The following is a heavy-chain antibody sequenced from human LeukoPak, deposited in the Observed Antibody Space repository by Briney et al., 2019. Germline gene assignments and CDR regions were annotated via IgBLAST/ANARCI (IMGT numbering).Heavy chain of an antibody. V-gene: IGHV3-23*01. Sequence: GASLRLSCAASGFTFSSYAMSWVRQAPGKGLXXXXXXXXSGGSTYYADSVKGRFTISRDNSKNTLYLQMNSLRAEDTAVYYCAKGLIAVAGRLYYYGMDVWGQGTTVTVSS. CDR3: AKGLIAVAGRLYYYGMDV. D-gene: IGHD6-19*01. CDR1: GFTFSSYA. CDR2: XXXSGGST. J-gene: IGHJ6*02.